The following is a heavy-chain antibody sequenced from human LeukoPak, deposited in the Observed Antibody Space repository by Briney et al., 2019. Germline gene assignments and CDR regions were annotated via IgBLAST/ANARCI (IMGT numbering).Heavy chain of an antibody. CDR2: INPNSGGT. V-gene: IGHV1-2*02. Sequence: ASVKVSCKGSGYTFTGYYMHWVRQAPGQGLEWMGWINPNSGGTNYAQKFQGRVTMTRDTSISTAYMELSRLRSDDTAVYYCARDGVYDILTGYFAHGYYYYMDVWGKGTTVTVSS. D-gene: IGHD3-9*01. J-gene: IGHJ6*03. CDR1: GYTFTGYY. CDR3: ARDGVYDILTGYFAHGYYYYMDV.